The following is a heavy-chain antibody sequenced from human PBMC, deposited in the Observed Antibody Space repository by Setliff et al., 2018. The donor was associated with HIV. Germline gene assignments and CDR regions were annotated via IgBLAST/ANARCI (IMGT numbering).Heavy chain of an antibody. CDR3: ARDAPTVYANGWFDP. V-gene: IGHV4-59*12. Sequence: SETLSLTCTVSGGSISRYYWSWIRQSPGKGLEWIGYVYFTGHTNFNPSLKSRVTMSIDTSKNQFSLKLSSVTAADTAVYYCARDAPTVYANGWFDPWGQGTLVTVSS. D-gene: IGHD2-8*01. CDR2: VYFTGHT. CDR1: GGSISRYY. J-gene: IGHJ5*02.